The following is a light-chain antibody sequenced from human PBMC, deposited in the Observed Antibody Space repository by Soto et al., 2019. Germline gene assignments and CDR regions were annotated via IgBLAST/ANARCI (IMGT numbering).Light chain of an antibody. V-gene: IGKV1-5*03. J-gene: IGKJ1*01. CDR3: QRCNDSSRV. CDR2: RAS. Sequence: DIQMTQSPSTLSASIGDRVTITCRASQSVESWLAWYQQQPGKAPKLLIYRASTLQTGVPSRFSGTGSGTQFTLHISSLQPDDFATYYCQRCNDSSRVFGQGTKVEIK. CDR1: QSVESW.